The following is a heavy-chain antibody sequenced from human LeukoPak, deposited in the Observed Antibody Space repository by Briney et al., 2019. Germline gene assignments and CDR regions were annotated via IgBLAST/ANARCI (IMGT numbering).Heavy chain of an antibody. J-gene: IGHJ4*02. D-gene: IGHD3-3*01. V-gene: IGHV1-69*13. CDR3: ARASDYDFWSGYFDY. Sequence: ASVKVSCKASGGTFSSYAISWVRQAPGQGLEWMGGITPIFGTANYAQRFQGRVTITADESTSTAYMELSSLRSEDTAVYYRARASDYDFWSGYFDYWGQGTLVTVSS. CDR2: ITPIFGTA. CDR1: GGTFSSYA.